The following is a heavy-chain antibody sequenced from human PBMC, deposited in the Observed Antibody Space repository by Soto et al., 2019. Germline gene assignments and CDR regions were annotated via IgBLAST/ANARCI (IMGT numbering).Heavy chain of an antibody. CDR3: ASGGDASGHHAFDV. V-gene: IGHV5-51*01. CDR2: IFPADSGT. CDR1: GFSFRNYW. J-gene: IGHJ3*01. Sequence: GESLKISCKASGFSFRNYWIAWVRQVPGKGLEWMGIIFPADSGTRVSPSFQGQVTLSADESASTIFLHWSSLRASDSAMYYCASGGDASGHHAFDVWGLGTMVTVSS. D-gene: IGHD6-19*01.